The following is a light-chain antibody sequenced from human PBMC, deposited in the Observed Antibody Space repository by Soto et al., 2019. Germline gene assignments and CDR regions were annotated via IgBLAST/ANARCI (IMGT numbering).Light chain of an antibody. CDR3: QHRNNWPLSIT. V-gene: IGKV3-11*01. J-gene: IGKJ5*01. Sequence: EIVLTQSPATLSLSPGETATLSCRASQSISSYLAWYQQRTGQAPRLLIFDSYKRATGIPARFSGSGSGTDFTLTISSLEPEDFAVYYCQHRNNWPLSITFGQGTRLE. CDR2: DSY. CDR1: QSISSY.